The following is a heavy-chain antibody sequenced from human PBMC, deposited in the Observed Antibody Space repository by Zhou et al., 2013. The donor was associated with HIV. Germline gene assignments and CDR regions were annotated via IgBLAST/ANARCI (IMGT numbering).Heavy chain of an antibody. CDR3: ARDREYSYGWEHYYGMDV. CDR1: GGTFSSYA. CDR2: IIPIFGTA. V-gene: IGHV1-69*12. D-gene: IGHD5-18*01. Sequence: QVQLVQSGAEVKKPGSSVKVSCKASGGTFSSYAISWVRQAPGQGLEWMGGIIPIFGTANYAQKFQGRVTITADESTSTAYMELSSLRSEDTAVYYCARDREYSYGWEHYYGMDVWGQGTTVTVSS. J-gene: IGHJ6*02.